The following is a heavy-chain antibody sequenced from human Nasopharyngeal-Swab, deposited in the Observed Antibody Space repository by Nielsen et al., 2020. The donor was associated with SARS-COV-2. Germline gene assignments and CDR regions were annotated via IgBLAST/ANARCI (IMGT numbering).Heavy chain of an antibody. CDR2: TYYRSKWYN. Sequence: SETLSPTCAISGDSVSSNSAAWNWIRQSPSRGLEWLGRTYYRSKWYNDYAVSVKSRITINPDTSKNQFSLQLNSVTPEDTAVYYCARDLSGSSLYYYYGMDVWGQGTTVTVSS. D-gene: IGHD1-26*01. V-gene: IGHV6-1*01. CDR1: GDSVSSNSAA. J-gene: IGHJ6*02. CDR3: ARDLSGSSLYYYYGMDV.